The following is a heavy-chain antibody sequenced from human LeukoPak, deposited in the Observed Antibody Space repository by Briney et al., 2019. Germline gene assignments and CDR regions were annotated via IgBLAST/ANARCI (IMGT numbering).Heavy chain of an antibody. J-gene: IGHJ4*02. CDR3: AGASYDSSGVH. V-gene: IGHV4-61*01. CDR1: GGSISSGSYY. D-gene: IGHD3-22*01. CDR2: IYYSGST. Sequence: SETLSLTCTVSGGSISSGSYYWSWIRQPPGKGLEWIGYIYYSGSTNYNPSLKSRVTMSVDTSKNQFSLKLSSVTAADTAVYYCAGASYDSSGVHWGQGTLVTVSS.